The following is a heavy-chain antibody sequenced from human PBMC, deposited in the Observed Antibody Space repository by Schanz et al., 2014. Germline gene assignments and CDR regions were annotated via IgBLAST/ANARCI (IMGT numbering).Heavy chain of an antibody. J-gene: IGHJ5*02. CDR3: VRWGAS. Sequence: EVQLVESGGGLIQPGGSLRLSCAVSGFTVNTNYMSWVRQAPGKGLEWISSMYINSGSTQYADSVKGRFIISRDSSKNTLYLQMSRLRVEDTAVYYCVRWGASWGQGTLVTVSS. CDR1: GFTVNTNY. CDR2: MYINSGST. V-gene: IGHV3-53*01. D-gene: IGHD3-16*01.